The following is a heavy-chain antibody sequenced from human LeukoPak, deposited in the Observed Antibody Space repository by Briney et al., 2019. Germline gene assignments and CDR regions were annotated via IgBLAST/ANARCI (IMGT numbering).Heavy chain of an antibody. CDR2: ISAYNGNT. V-gene: IGHV1-18*01. D-gene: IGHD2-21*02. Sequence: ASVKVSCKASGYTFTSYGITWVRQAPGQGLEWMGWISAYNGNTNYAQKLQGRVTMTTDTSTSTAYMNLRSLRSDDTAVYYCARDCGGDCWPGFFDYWGQGTLVTVSS. J-gene: IGHJ4*02. CDR3: ARDCGGDCWPGFFDY. CDR1: GYTFTSYG.